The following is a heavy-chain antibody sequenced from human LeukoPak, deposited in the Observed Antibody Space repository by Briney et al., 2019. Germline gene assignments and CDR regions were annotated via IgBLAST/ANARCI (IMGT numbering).Heavy chain of an antibody. Sequence: SETLSLTCTVSGDSISSGSYYWSWIRQPAGKALEWIGRIYASGRTNYNPSLKSRVTISVATSKNQFSLKLSSVTAADTAVYYCARGSRDIVVVPAAKYYYYYYMDVWGKGTTVTISS. D-gene: IGHD2-2*01. V-gene: IGHV4-61*02. CDR1: GDSISSGSYY. CDR2: IYASGRT. CDR3: ARGSRDIVVVPAAKYYYYYYMDV. J-gene: IGHJ6*03.